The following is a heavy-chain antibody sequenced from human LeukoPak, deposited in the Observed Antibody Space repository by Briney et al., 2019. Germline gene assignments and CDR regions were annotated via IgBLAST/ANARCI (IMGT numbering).Heavy chain of an antibody. CDR2: ISDSGSTT. D-gene: IGHD3-3*01. J-gene: IGHJ4*02. Sequence: GGSLRLSCAASGFTFSSHAMSWVRQAPGKGLEWVSGISDSGSTTYYADSVKGRFTISRDNSKNTLSLQMNSLRAEDAAIYYCASHYDFWSGYPYYFDFWGQGTLVTVSS. CDR1: GFTFSSHA. CDR3: ASHYDFWSGYPYYFDF. V-gene: IGHV3-23*01.